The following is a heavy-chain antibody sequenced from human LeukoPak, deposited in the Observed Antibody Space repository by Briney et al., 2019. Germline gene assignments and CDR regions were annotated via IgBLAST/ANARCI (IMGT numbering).Heavy chain of an antibody. D-gene: IGHD5-12*01. Sequence: GRSLRLSCAASGFAFNIYAMSWVRQAPGKGLEWVSGISGSSGSAYYASSVRGRFTISRDNSKNTLYLHMYSLRAEETAIYYCAKDAIGYLNYIDDWGQGTLVTVSS. CDR1: GFAFNIYA. J-gene: IGHJ4*02. CDR2: ISGSSGSA. V-gene: IGHV3-23*01. CDR3: AKDAIGYLNYIDD.